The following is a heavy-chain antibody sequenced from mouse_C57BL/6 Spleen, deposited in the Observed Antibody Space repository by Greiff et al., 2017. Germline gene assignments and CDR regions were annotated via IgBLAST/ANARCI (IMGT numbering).Heavy chain of an antibody. V-gene: IGHV1-64*01. CDR1: GYTFTSYW. D-gene: IGHD2-5*01. J-gene: IGHJ2*01. CDR3: ARSRYSNYGDYFDY. CDR2: IHPNSGST. Sequence: QVQLQQPGAELVKPGASVKLSCKASGYTFTSYWMHWVKQRPGQGLEWIGMIHPNSGSTNYNEKFKSKATLTVDKSSSTAYMQLSSLTSEDSAVYYCARSRYSNYGDYFDYWGKGTTLTVSS.